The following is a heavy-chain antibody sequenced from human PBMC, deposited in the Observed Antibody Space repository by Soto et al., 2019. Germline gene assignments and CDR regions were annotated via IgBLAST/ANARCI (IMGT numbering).Heavy chain of an antibody. D-gene: IGHD6-13*01. V-gene: IGHV4-39*01. CDR1: GGSISSRTSY. CDR2: IYYSGST. CDR3: ARLPDSSSWSFDY. Sequence: QLQLQESGPGLVKPSETLSLTCTVSGGSISSRTSYWGWIRQPPGKGLEWIGSIYYSGSTYYNPSLKSRVTISVDTPKNQFSLRLSSVTAADTALYYCARLPDSSSWSFDYWGQGTLVTVSS. J-gene: IGHJ4*02.